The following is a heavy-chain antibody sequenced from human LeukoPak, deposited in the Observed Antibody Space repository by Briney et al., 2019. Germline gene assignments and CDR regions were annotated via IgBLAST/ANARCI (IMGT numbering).Heavy chain of an antibody. CDR3: ARVGSSWLSYYYGMDV. CDR2: IYYSGST. CDR1: GGSISSYY. V-gene: IGHV4-59*01. Sequence: SESLSLTCTVSGGSISSYYWSWIRQPPGKGLEWIGYIYYSGSTNYNPSLKSRVTISVDTSKNQFSLKLSSVAAADTAVYYCARVGSSWLSYYYGMDVWGQGTTVTVSS. D-gene: IGHD6-13*01. J-gene: IGHJ6*02.